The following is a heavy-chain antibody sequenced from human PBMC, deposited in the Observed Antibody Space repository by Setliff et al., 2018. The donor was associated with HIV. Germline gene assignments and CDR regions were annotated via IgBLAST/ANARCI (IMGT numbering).Heavy chain of an antibody. CDR2: IYNAGRI. V-gene: IGHV4-59*11. J-gene: IGHJ6*02. CDR1: GGSISSHY. Sequence: SETLSLTCSFSGGSISSHYWSWIRQTPGKGLEWIGSIYNAGRISYNPSLRSRVTFSVDTSQNQFSLILRSVTAADTAVYYCARPGSSSSYYAMDVWGQGTTVTVSS. CDR3: ARPGSSSSYYAMDV. D-gene: IGHD3-10*01.